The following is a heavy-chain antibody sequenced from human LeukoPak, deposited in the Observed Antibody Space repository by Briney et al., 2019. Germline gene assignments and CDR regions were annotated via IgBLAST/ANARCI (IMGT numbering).Heavy chain of an antibody. CDR1: RYTFTDYC. J-gene: IGHJ5*02. CDR3: ARAAVVAGSTETFDP. D-gene: IGHD6-19*01. Sequence: ASVKVSCKASRYTFTDYCMHWVRQAPGQGLEWMGWINPNSGGTNYAQKFQGRVTMTRDTSISTAYMELNRLISDDTAVYYCARAAVVAGSTETFDPWGQGTLVTVSS. CDR2: INPNSGGT. V-gene: IGHV1-2*02.